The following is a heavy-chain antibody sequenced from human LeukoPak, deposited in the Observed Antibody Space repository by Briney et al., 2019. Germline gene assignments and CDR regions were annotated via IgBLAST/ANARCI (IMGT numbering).Heavy chain of an antibody. CDR2: ISYDGSNK. D-gene: IGHD4-17*01. V-gene: IGHV3-30*18. CDR3: AKDRDYGDYVFDY. J-gene: IGHJ4*02. CDR1: GFTFSNYG. Sequence: GGSLRLSRAASGFTFSNYGMHWVRQAPGKGLEWVAVISYDGSNKYYADSVKGRFTISRDNSKNTLYLQMNSLRAEDTAVYYCAKDRDYGDYVFDYWGQGTLVTVSS.